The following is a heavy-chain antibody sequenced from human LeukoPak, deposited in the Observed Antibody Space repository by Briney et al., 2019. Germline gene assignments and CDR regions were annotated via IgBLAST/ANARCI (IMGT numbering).Heavy chain of an antibody. V-gene: IGHV3-23*01. CDR1: GFTSSSYA. CDR3: AKKNAAMVTFDY. Sequence: GGSLRLSCAASGFTSSSYAMSWVRQAPGKGLEWVSGISGSGGSTYYADSVKGRFTISRDNSKNTLYLEMNSLRAEDTAVYYCAKKNAAMVTFDYWGQGTLVTVSS. D-gene: IGHD5-18*01. J-gene: IGHJ4*02. CDR2: ISGSGGST.